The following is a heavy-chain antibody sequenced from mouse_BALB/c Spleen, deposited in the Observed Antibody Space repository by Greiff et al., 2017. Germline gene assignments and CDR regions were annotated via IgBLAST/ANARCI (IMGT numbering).Heavy chain of an antibody. Sequence: EVMLVESGGGLVKPGGSLKLSCAASGFTFSSYTMSWVRQTPEKRLEWVATISSGGSYTYYPDSVKGRFTISRDNAKNTLYLQMSSLKSEDTAMYYCTREGENWDDYWGQGTTLTVSS. J-gene: IGHJ2*01. CDR3: TREGENWDDY. V-gene: IGHV5-6-4*01. CDR2: ISSGGSYT. CDR1: GFTFSSYT. D-gene: IGHD4-1*01.